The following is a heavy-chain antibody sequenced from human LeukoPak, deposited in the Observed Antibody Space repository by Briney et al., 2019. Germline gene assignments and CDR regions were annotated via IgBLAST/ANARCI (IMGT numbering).Heavy chain of an antibody. V-gene: IGHV4-39*07. Sequence: PSETLSLTCTVSGGSISSSSYYWGWIRQPPGKGLEWIGSIYYSGSTYYNPSLKSRVTISVDTSKNQFSLKLSSVTAADTAVYYCARFYYDSSAFDYWGQGTLVTVSS. D-gene: IGHD3-22*01. CDR2: IYYSGST. J-gene: IGHJ4*02. CDR3: ARFYYDSSAFDY. CDR1: GGSISSSSYY.